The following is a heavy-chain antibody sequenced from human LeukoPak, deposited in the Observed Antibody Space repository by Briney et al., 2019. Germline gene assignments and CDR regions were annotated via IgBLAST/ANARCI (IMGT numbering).Heavy chain of an antibody. CDR3: ARAGSGNSEVDY. CDR2: IIPILGIA. CDR1: GGTFSSYA. J-gene: IGHJ4*02. D-gene: IGHD3-10*01. V-gene: IGHV1-69*04. Sequence: SVKVSCKASGGTFSSYAISWVRQAPGQGVEWMGRIIPILGIANYAQKFQGRVTITADKSTSTAYMELRSLRSDDTAVYYCARAGSGNSEVDYWGQGTLVTVSS.